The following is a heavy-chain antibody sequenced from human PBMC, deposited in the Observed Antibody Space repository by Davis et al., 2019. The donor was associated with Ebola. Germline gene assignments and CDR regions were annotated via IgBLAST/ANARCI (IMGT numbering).Heavy chain of an antibody. CDR2: INPNSGGT. CDR3: ARARQIQLWLFF. J-gene: IGHJ6*02. D-gene: IGHD5-18*01. CDR1: GYTFTGYY. V-gene: IGHV1-2*04. Sequence: ASVKVSCKASGYTFTGYYMHWVRQAPGQGLEWMGWINPNSGGTNYAQKFQGWVTMTRDTSISTAYMELSRLRSDDTAVYYCARARQIQLWLFFWGQGTTVTVSS.